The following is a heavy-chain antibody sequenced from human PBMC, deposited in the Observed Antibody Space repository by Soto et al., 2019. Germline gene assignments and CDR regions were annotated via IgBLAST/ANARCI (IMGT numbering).Heavy chain of an antibody. D-gene: IGHD1-26*01. V-gene: IGHV1-69*01. J-gene: IGHJ4*02. CDR2: IIPIFGTA. CDR3: ASLKAPATTNYAY. Sequence: QVQLVQSGAEVKKPGSSVKVSCKASGGTFSSYAISWVRQAPGHGLAWMGGIIPIFGTANYAQKFQGRVTSAADESTSTAYMELSSLRSEDTAVYYCASLKAPATTNYAYWGQGTLVTVSS. CDR1: GGTFSSYA.